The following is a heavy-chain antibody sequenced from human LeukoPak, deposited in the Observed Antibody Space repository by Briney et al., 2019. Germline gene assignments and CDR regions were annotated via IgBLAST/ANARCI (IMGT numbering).Heavy chain of an antibody. CDR1: GGSISNYY. Sequence: PSETLSLTCNVSGGSISNYYWSWLRQPPGKGLEWIGYIYYSGSTNYNPSLKSRVTISVDTSKNQFSLKLSSVTAADTAVYYCARDGGSSLYYYYYYYMDVWGKGTTVTVSS. CDR2: IYYSGST. CDR3: ARDGGSSLYYYYYYYMDV. J-gene: IGHJ6*03. V-gene: IGHV4-59*12. D-gene: IGHD6-6*01.